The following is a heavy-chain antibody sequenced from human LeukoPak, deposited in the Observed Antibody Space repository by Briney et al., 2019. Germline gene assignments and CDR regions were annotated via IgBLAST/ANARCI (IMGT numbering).Heavy chain of an antibody. CDR3: ARDFSAGATLDY. V-gene: IGHV3-48*03. Sequence: PGGSLRLSCTASGFTFGDYALSWVRQAPGKGLEWVSYISSSGSTIYYADSVKGRFTISRDNAKNSLYLQMNSLRAEDTAVYYCARDFSAGATLDYWGQGTLVTVSS. D-gene: IGHD1-26*01. CDR2: ISSSGSTI. J-gene: IGHJ4*02. CDR1: GFTFGDYA.